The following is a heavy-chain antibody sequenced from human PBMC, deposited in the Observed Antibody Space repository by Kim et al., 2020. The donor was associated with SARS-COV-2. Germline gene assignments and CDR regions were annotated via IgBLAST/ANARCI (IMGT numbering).Heavy chain of an antibody. Sequence: GGSLRLSCAASGFTFSSYGMHWVRQAPGKGLEWVAVISYDGSNKYYADSVKGRFTISRDNSKNTLYLQMNSLRAEDTAVYYCAKDTITMVRGGSYGMDV. V-gene: IGHV3-30*18. CDR3: AKDTITMVRGGSYGMDV. CDR2: ISYDGSNK. J-gene: IGHJ6*01. CDR1: GFTFSSYG. D-gene: IGHD3-10*01.